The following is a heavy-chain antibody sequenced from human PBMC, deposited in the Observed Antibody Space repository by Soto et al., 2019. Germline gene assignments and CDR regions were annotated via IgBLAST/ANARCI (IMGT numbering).Heavy chain of an antibody. CDR1: GYTSTSYA. D-gene: IGHD6-19*01. V-gene: IGHV1-3*01. CDR3: ARVTEQWLEELDY. CDR2: INAGNGNT. Sequence: ASVKVSCKASGYTSTSYAMHWVRQAPGQRLEWMGWINAGNGNTKYSQKFQGRVTITMDTSASTAFMELSSLRSEDTAVYYCARVTEQWLEELDYWGQGTLVTVSS. J-gene: IGHJ4*02.